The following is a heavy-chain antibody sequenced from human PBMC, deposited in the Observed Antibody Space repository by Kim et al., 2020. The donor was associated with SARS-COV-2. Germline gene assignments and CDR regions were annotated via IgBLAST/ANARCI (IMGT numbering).Heavy chain of an antibody. V-gene: IGHV3-73*01. CDR3: ARDPPCSESYWDAFDI. D-gene: IGHD1-26*01. CDR2: IRSKANSYAT. J-gene: IGHJ3*02. Sequence: GGSLRLSCAASGFTFSDSAMHWVRQASGKGLEWVGRIRSKANSYATVYAASVKGRFTISRDDSKNTAYLQMNSLKTEDTAVYYCARDPPCSESYWDAFDIWGQGTKVTVSS. CDR1: GFTFSDSA.